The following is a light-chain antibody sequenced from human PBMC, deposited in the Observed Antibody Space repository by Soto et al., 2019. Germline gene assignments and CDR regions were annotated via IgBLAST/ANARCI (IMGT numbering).Light chain of an antibody. Sequence: DIQMTQSPSSLSASVGDRVTITCQASQDITNYLHWCQQKPGKAPNLLIYDASNLETGVPSRLSGSESGTDFTFTISSLQPEDIATYKYHNLPPLTFGGGTKVEIE. CDR2: DAS. V-gene: IGKV1-33*01. CDR3: HNLPPLT. CDR1: QDITNY. J-gene: IGKJ4*01.